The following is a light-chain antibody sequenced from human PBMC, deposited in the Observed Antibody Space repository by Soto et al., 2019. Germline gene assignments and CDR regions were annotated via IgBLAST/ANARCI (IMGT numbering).Light chain of an antibody. J-gene: IGKJ1*01. V-gene: IGKV1-17*01. CDR2: AAS. CDR1: QVIRND. Sequence: DIQMTQSPSSLSAAVGDRVTITCRASQVIRNDLIWYQQKAGEAPKRLIDAASRLDTGVPTRFSGSGSGAEFTLTISCLQPEDFATYYCLQYDSYPRTFGPGTKVEIK. CDR3: LQYDSYPRT.